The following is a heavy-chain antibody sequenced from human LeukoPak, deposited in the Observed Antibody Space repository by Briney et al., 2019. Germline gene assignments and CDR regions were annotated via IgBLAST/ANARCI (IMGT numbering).Heavy chain of an antibody. J-gene: IGHJ4*02. CDR2: IYYSGST. D-gene: IGHD1-26*01. CDR1: GGSISSYY. CDR3: ARVGSQGFDY. V-gene: IGHV4-59*01. Sequence: SETLSLTCTVSGGSISSYYWSWIRQPPGKGLEWIGYIYYSGSTNYNPSLKSRVTISVDTSKNQFSLKLSSVTAADTAVYYCARVGSQGFDYWAREPWSPSPQ.